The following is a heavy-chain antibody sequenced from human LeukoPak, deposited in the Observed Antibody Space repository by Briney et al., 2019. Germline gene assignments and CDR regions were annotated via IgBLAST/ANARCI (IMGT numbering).Heavy chain of an antibody. J-gene: IGHJ4*02. V-gene: IGHV1-46*01. CDR2: INCADGAA. CDR1: GYIFTNFF. CDR3: TRADNQGFDQ. D-gene: IGHD5-24*01. Sequence: ASVKVSCKASGYIFTNFFMHWVRQGPGQGLEWMGIINCADGAASYAQKFQGRFTMTRDTSTSTVFMELSSLRSDDTAVYFCTRADNQGFDQWGQGTLVTVSS.